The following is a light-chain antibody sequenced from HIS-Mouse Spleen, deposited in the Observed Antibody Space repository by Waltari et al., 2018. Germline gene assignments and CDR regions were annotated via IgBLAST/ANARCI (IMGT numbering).Light chain of an antibody. CDR2: DVS. CDR3: CSYAGSYTGV. CDR1: SSDVGGYNY. J-gene: IGLJ1*01. V-gene: IGLV2-11*01. Sequence: QSVLTQPRSVSGSPGQSVTISCTGTSSDVGGYNYVSWYQQHPGKAPKLMIYDVSKRPSGVPDRFSGSKSCNTASLTISGLQAEDEADYYCCSYAGSYTGVFGTGTKVTVL.